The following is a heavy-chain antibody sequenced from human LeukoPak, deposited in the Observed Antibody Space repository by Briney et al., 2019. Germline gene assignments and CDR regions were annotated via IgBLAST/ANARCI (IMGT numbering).Heavy chain of an antibody. J-gene: IGHJ4*02. D-gene: IGHD6-13*01. CDR1: GGSFSGYY. V-gene: IGHV4-34*01. Sequence: SETLSLTCAVFGGSFSGYYWSWIRQPPGKGPEWIGEINHSGSTNYNPSLKSRVTISVDTSENQFSLKLSSVTAADTAVYFCAREVAAAGLTWWGQGTLVTVSS. CDR3: AREVAAAGLTW. CDR2: INHSGST.